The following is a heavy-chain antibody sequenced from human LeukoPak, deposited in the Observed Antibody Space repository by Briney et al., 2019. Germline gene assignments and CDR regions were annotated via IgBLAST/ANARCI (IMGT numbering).Heavy chain of an antibody. CDR1: GGSIPSYY. J-gene: IGHJ3*02. Sequence: SETLSLTCTVSGGSIPSYYWTWIRQPAGKGLEWIGRIYTSGSTNYNPSLKSRVTMSVDTSKNQFSLKLSSVTAADTAVYYCARDGNGGWAQGAFDIWSQGTMVTVSS. CDR2: IYTSGST. D-gene: IGHD6-19*01. V-gene: IGHV4-4*07. CDR3: ARDGNGGWAQGAFDI.